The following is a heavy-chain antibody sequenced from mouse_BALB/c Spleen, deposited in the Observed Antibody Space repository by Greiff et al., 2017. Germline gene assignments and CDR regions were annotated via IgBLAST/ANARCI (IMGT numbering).Heavy chain of an antibody. Sequence: VQLQQSGAELVRPGTSVKVSCKASGYAFTNYLIEWVKQRPGQGLGWIGVINPGSGGTNYNEKFKGKATLTADKSSSTAYMQLSSLTSDDSAVYFCARSGNTTVVGMDYWGQGTSVTVSS. CDR2: INPGSGGT. CDR3: ARSGNTTVVGMDY. D-gene: IGHD1-1*01. CDR1: GYAFTNYL. J-gene: IGHJ4*01. V-gene: IGHV1-54*01.